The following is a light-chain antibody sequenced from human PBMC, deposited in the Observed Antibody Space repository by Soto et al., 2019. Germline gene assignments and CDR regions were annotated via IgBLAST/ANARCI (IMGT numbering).Light chain of an antibody. V-gene: IGLV1-44*01. CDR1: NSNIGRNF. Sequence: QSVLTQPPSASGTPGQRVTISCSGSNSNIGRNFVYWYQQLPGTAPKLLIFSNDQRPSGVSNRFSGSKSGNTASLTISGLQAEDEADYYCSSYTSSSTVVFGGGTKLTVL. J-gene: IGLJ2*01. CDR3: SSYTSSSTVV. CDR2: SND.